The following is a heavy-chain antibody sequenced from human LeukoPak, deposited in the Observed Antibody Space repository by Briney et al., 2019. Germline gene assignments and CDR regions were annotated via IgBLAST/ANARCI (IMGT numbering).Heavy chain of an antibody. D-gene: IGHD3-10*01. Sequence: GGSLRLSCAASRFTFSSYAMSWVRQAPGKGLEWVSVISGSGGSTYYADSVKGRFTISRDNSKNTLYLQMSSLRAEDTAVYYCAKAEGSGNQPFDYWGQGTLVTVSS. CDR1: RFTFSSYA. V-gene: IGHV3-23*01. J-gene: IGHJ4*02. CDR3: AKAEGSGNQPFDY. CDR2: ISGSGGST.